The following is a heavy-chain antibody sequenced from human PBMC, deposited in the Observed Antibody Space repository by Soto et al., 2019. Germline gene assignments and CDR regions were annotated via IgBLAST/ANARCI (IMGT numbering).Heavy chain of an antibody. CDR3: ARSKRRYCGSDCYMFDL. CDR2: ISYDGRHK. D-gene: IGHD2-21*02. V-gene: IGHV3-30*04. J-gene: IGHJ5*02. Sequence: GCLGLSCAASNFRFNDFAVNWVRQATGKGLEWVASISYDGRHKSYADSVQGRFTISRDDSKNTVYLQMSALRTEDTATYYCARSKRRYCGSDCYMFDLWGQANLVTVSS. CDR1: NFRFNDFA.